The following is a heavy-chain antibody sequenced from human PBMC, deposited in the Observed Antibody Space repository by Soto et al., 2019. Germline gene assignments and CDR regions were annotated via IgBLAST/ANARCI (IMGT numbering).Heavy chain of an antibody. V-gene: IGHV3-15*07. J-gene: IGHJ6*02. CDR2: IKMKSEGATR. CDR1: GFTFSNAW. Sequence: EVKLVESGGGLVTPGGSLRLSCAASGFTFSNAWMNWVRQAPGKGLEWVGLIKMKSEGATRHYAAPVNGRFTISRDDSKSALYLQMSSLKTDDTAVYYCTTLGSHYYYHYVDVWGQGTTVTVSS. CDR3: TTLGSHYYYHYVDV.